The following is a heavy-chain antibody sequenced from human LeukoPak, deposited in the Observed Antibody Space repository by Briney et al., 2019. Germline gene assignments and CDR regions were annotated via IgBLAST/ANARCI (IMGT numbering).Heavy chain of an antibody. D-gene: IGHD6-13*01. CDR3: AKDWTPFRSSSFKDY. CDR2: ISYDGSNK. V-gene: IGHV3-30*18. J-gene: IGHJ4*02. Sequence: GGSLRLSCAASGFTFSSYGMHWVRQAPGKGLEWVAVISYDGSNKYYADSVKGRFTISRDNSKNTLNLQMNSLRAEDTAVYYCAKDWTPFRSSSFKDYWGQGTLVTVSS. CDR1: GFTFSSYG.